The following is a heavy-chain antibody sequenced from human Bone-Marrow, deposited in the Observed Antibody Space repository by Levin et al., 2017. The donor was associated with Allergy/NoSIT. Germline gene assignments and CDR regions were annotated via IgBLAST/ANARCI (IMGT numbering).Heavy chain of an antibody. D-gene: IGHD2-15*01. J-gene: IGHJ1*01. Sequence: ASVKVSCKASGYTFTSYGISWVRQAPGQGLEWMGWISAYNGDTKYARKLQGRVTMTTDTPTSTAYMELRSLRSGDTAVYYCARDCSGGTCYVQQWGQGTLVTVSS. CDR1: GYTFTSYG. V-gene: IGHV1-18*04. CDR3: ARDCSGGTCYVQQ. CDR2: ISAYNGDT.